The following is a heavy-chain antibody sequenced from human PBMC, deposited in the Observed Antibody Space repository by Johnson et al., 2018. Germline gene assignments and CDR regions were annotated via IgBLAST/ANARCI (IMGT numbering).Heavy chain of an antibody. CDR3: ARSTYYYDSSGYPDDAFDI. CDR1: GDSFKRYW. Sequence: VQLQESGAEVKKPGESLKISCKGSGDSFKRYWIGWVRQMPGKGLEWMGIIYPGDSDTRYSPSFQGQVTISADKSISTAYLQWSSLKASDTAMYYCARSTYYYDSSGYPDDAFDIWGQGTMVTVSS. CDR2: IYPGDSDT. J-gene: IGHJ3*02. V-gene: IGHV5-51*03. D-gene: IGHD3-22*01.